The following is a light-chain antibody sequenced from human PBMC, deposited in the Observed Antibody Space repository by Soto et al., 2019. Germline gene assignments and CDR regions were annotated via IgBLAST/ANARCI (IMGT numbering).Light chain of an antibody. CDR3: SSYAGSSNV. CDR1: SIDVGGYNY. Sequence: QSVLTQPPSASGSPGQSVAISCTGTSIDVGGYNYVSWYQQHPGKAPKLMIYEVNKRPSGVPDRFSGSKSGNTASLTVSGLHAEDEADYYCSSYAGSSNVFGIGTKVTVL. V-gene: IGLV2-8*01. J-gene: IGLJ1*01. CDR2: EVN.